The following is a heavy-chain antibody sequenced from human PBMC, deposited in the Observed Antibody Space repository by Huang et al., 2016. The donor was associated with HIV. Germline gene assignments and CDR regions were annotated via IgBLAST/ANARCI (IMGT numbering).Heavy chain of an antibody. CDR2: FAPEHGET. J-gene: IGHJ3*02. V-gene: IGHV1-24*01. D-gene: IGHD2-21*01. CDR3: ATGFDTYYDI. Sequence: QVQLVQSGAEVKQPGASVKVSCKVSGYTLTELSIHWVRQAPGKGLEGMRGFAPEHGETNNAQHSQGRVTMTEDTSTDTAYMELNSLGAEGTAVYYCATGFDTYYDIWGQGTMVIASS. CDR1: GYTLTELS.